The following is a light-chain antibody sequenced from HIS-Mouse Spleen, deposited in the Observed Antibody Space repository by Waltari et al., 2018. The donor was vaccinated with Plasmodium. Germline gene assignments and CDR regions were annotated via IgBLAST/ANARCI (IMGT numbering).Light chain of an antibody. V-gene: IGKV1-39*01. CDR2: AAS. Sequence: IKMTQSPSSLSASVGDRVTITCRAKQSISSYLNWYQQKPGKAPKLLIYAASSLQSVVPSRFSGSGSRTDFTLSISSLQPEDFATYYCQQSYSTWTFGQGTKVEIK. CDR1: QSISSY. J-gene: IGKJ1*01. CDR3: QQSYSTWT.